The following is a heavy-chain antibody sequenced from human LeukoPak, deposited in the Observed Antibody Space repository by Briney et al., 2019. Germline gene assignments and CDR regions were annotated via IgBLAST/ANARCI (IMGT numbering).Heavy chain of an antibody. D-gene: IGHD4-17*01. CDR1: GFTFSSYW. CDR3: AVEKRSTTAYDY. Sequence: TGGSLRLSCAASGFTFSSYWMHWVRQAPGKGLVWVSAISGSGDSTYYADSVKGRFTISRDNSRNTLYLQMNSLRADDTAMYYCAVEKRSTTAYDYWGQGTLVTVSS. J-gene: IGHJ4*02. V-gene: IGHV3-23*01. CDR2: ISGSGDST.